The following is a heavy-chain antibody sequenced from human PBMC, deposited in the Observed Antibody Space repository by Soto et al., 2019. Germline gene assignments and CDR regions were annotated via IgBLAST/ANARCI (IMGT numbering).Heavy chain of an antibody. V-gene: IGHV4-59*01. D-gene: IGHD2-21*02. CDR1: GSSISSYY. CDR2: IYYSGST. CDR3: ARMVVTANYYYYGMDV. J-gene: IGHJ6*02. Sequence: SETLSLTCTVSGSSISSYYWSWIRQPPGKGLEWIGYIYYSGSTNYNPSLKSRVTISVDTSKNQFSLKLSSVTAADTAVYYCARMVVTANYYYYGMDVWGQGTTVTVSS.